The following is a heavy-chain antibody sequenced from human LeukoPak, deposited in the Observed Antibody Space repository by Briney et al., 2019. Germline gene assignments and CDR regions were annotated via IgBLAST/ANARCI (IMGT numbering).Heavy chain of an antibody. CDR3: ARANYDGSDY. CDR1: GGSISSYY. D-gene: IGHD3-22*01. V-gene: IGHV4-4*07. CDR2: IYTSGTT. Sequence: SETLSLTCTVPGGSISSYYWSWIRQPAGKGLEWIGRIYTSGTTNYNSSLKSRITMSVDTSKNQFSLKMRSVTAADTAVYYCARANYDGSDYWGQGTLVTVSS. J-gene: IGHJ4*02.